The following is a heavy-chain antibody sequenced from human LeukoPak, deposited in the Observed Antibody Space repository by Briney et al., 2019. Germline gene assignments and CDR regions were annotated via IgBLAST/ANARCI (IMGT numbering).Heavy chain of an antibody. J-gene: IGHJ4*02. Sequence: GGSLRFSCAASGFTFSSSAMSWVHQVPGKGLEWVSGISASGGSTYYADSVRGRFTISRDNSKNTLYVQMNSLRDEDTAVHYCAKDQRWESPHYLDSWGQGTLVTVSS. CDR1: GFTFSSSA. CDR3: AKDQRWESPHYLDS. CDR2: ISASGGST. D-gene: IGHD1-26*01. V-gene: IGHV3-23*01.